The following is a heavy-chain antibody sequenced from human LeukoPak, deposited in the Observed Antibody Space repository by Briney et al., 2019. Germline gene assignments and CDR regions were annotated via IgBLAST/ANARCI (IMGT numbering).Heavy chain of an antibody. Sequence: GGSLRLSCAASGFTFSGYAMSWVRQAPGKGLEWVSAISGSGGSTYYADSVKGRFTISRDNSKNTLYLQMNSLRAEDTAVYYCAKDLIAYYALLPYYYGMDVWGQGTTVTVSS. CDR2: ISGSGGST. J-gene: IGHJ6*02. CDR3: AKDLIAYYALLPYYYGMDV. CDR1: GFTFSGYA. V-gene: IGHV3-23*01. D-gene: IGHD2/OR15-2a*01.